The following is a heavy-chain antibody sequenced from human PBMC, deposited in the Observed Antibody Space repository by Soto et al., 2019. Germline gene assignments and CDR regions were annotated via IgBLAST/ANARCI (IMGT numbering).Heavy chain of an antibody. CDR1: GFTFPNSA. J-gene: IGHJ6*02. V-gene: IGHV1-58*01. D-gene: IGHD4-17*01. CDR3: ARAHQLGATVTLHYYYYYGMDV. Sequence: GAAVNVSCKGSGFTFPNSAVKWLREARGQALYWIXWIVVGSGNTNYAQKFQERVTITRYMSTSTAYMELSSLRSEDTAVYYCARAHQLGATVTLHYYYYYGMDVWGQGTPVTVSS. CDR2: IVVGSGNT.